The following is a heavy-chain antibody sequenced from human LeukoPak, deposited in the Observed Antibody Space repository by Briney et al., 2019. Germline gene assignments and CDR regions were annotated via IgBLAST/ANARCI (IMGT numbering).Heavy chain of an antibody. J-gene: IGHJ5*02. CDR3: ARFIPSSGIDP. V-gene: IGHV4-61*01. Sequence: SETLSLTCTVSGGSFSSGSYYWSWIRQPPGKGLEWITYSSYTGSTNYNPSLKSRVTISVDTSKNQFSLRLRSVTAADTAVYYCARFIPSSGIDPWGQGTLVTVSS. D-gene: IGHD3-10*02. CDR2: SSYTGST. CDR1: GGSFSSGSYY.